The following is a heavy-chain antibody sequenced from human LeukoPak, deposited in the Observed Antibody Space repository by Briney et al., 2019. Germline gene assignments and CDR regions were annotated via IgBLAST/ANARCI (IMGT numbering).Heavy chain of an antibody. Sequence: ASVKVSCKASGYTFTSYAMHWVRQAPGQRLEWMGWINAGNGNTKYSQKFQGRVTITRDTSASTAYMELSSLRSEDTAMYYCAGIVGAPGTIDYWGQGTLVTVSS. J-gene: IGHJ4*02. CDR2: INAGNGNT. CDR1: GYTFTSYA. V-gene: IGHV1-3*01. D-gene: IGHD1-26*01. CDR3: AGIVGAPGTIDY.